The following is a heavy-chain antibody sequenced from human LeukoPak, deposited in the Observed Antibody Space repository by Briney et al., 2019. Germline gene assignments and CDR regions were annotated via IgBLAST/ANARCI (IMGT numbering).Heavy chain of an antibody. CDR2: INHSGST. Sequence: SETLSLTCAVYGGSFSGYYWSWIRQPPGKGLEWIGEINHSGSTNYNPSLKSRVTISVDTSKNQFSLKLSSVTAADTAVYYCARPRRAYSSSHWFDPWGQGTLVTVSS. D-gene: IGHD6-13*01. V-gene: IGHV4-34*01. CDR1: GGSFSGYY. J-gene: IGHJ5*02. CDR3: ARPRRAYSSSHWFDP.